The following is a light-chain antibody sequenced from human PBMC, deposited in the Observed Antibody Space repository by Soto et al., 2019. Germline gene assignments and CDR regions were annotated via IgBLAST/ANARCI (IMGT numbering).Light chain of an antibody. CDR3: QTWDTGARVV. J-gene: IGLJ2*01. V-gene: IGLV4-69*01. CDR2: LSSDGSH. CDR1: SGHSSYA. Sequence: QSVLTQSPSASASLGASVKLTCTLSSGHSSYAIAWHQQQPEKGPRYLMKLSSDGSHSKGDGIPDRFSGSSSGAERYLTISSLQSEDEADYYYQTWDTGARVVFGGGTKVTVL.